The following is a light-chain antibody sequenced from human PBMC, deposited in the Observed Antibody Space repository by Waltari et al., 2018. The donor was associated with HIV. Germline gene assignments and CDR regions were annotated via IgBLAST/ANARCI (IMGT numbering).Light chain of an antibody. CDR1: SSNIGSNY. CDR3: AAWDASLSVWV. J-gene: IGLJ3*02. V-gene: IGLV1-47*01. CDR2: RSN. Sequence: QSVLTQPPSVSGAPGQRVTISCSGSSSNIGSNYVYWYRQLPGTAPKLLIYRSNQRPSGVPDRFSGSKSGTSASLAISGLRSENEADYYCAAWDASLSVWVFGGGTKLTVL.